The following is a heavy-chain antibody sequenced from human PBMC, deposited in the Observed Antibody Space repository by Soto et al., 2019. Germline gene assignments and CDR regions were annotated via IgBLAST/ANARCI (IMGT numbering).Heavy chain of an antibody. D-gene: IGHD6-19*01. V-gene: IGHV1-8*01. Sequence: QVQLVQSGAEVKKPGASVKVSCKASGYTFTSYDINWVRQATGQGLEWMGWMNPNSGNTGYAQKCQVRFPLTRNTSISTAYMELSSLRSEDTAVYYCASIEVADYYYYGMDVWGQGTTVTVSS. J-gene: IGHJ6*02. CDR1: GYTFTSYD. CDR2: MNPNSGNT. CDR3: ASIEVADYYYYGMDV.